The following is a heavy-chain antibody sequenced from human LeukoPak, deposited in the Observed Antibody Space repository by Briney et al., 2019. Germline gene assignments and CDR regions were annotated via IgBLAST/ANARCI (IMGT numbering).Heavy chain of an antibody. Sequence: GGSLRLSCAASGFTFSSYSLNWVRQAPGKGLEWVSSISSSSSFIYYADSVKGRFTISRDNAKNSLYLQMNSLRAEDTAVYYCARSSGWRFDYWGQGTLVTVSS. CDR2: ISSSSSFI. D-gene: IGHD6-19*01. CDR3: ARSSGWRFDY. CDR1: GFTFSSYS. V-gene: IGHV3-21*01. J-gene: IGHJ4*02.